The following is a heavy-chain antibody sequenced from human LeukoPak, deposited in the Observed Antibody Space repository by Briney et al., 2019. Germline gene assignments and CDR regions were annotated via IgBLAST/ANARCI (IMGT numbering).Heavy chain of an antibody. CDR3: AREVAEGHYESNGYSARWLDP. CDR1: GFSFSSYG. D-gene: IGHD3-22*01. V-gene: IGHV3-21*01. Sequence: PGGSLRLSCAASGFSFSSYGMNWVRQAPGKGLEWVSSISSSSSYIHYADSMKGRMTISRDNAKNSLYLQMNSLRAEDTAIYYCAREVAEGHYESNGYSARWLDPWGQGTLVTVSS. J-gene: IGHJ5*02. CDR2: ISSSSSYI.